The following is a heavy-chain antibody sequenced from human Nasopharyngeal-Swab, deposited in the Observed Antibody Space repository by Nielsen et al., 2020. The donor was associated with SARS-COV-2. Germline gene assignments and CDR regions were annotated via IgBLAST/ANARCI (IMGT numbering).Heavy chain of an antibody. CDR1: DGSITTYY. J-gene: IGHJ4*02. CDR2: IYTSGST. V-gene: IGHV4-4*07. D-gene: IGHD6-13*01. Sequence: SETLSLTCTVSDGSITTYYWSWIRQPAGKGLEWIGRIYTSGSTNYNPSLKSRVTISVDTSKNQFSLKLSSVTAADTAVYYCAREGSSWYKFDYWGQGTLVTVSS. CDR3: AREGSSWYKFDY.